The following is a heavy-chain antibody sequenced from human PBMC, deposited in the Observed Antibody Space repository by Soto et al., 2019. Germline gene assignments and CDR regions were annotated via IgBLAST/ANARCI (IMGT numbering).Heavy chain of an antibody. V-gene: IGHV3-23*01. Sequence: HPGWSLRLSCAASGFTFSSYAMSWVRQAPGKGLEWVSAISGSGGSTYYADSVKGRFTISRDNSKNTLYLQMNSLRAEDTAVYYCAKDRSIVVVPAANPDYYYYYGMDVWGQGTTVTVSS. J-gene: IGHJ6*02. CDR3: AKDRSIVVVPAANPDYYYYYGMDV. CDR2: ISGSGGST. CDR1: GFTFSSYA. D-gene: IGHD2-2*01.